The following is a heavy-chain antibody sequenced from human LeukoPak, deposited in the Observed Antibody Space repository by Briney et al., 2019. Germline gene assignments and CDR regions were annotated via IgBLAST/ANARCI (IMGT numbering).Heavy chain of an antibody. Sequence: PGGSLRLSCAASGFTFSSYGMHWVRQAPGKGLEWVANIKQGGSEKYYVDSMKGRFTISRDNAKNSLYLQMNSLRAEDTAVYYCAREIYYDSNFDYWGQGTLVTVSS. CDR3: AREIYYDSNFDY. D-gene: IGHD3-22*01. V-gene: IGHV3-7*01. CDR1: GFTFSSYG. J-gene: IGHJ4*02. CDR2: IKQGGSEK.